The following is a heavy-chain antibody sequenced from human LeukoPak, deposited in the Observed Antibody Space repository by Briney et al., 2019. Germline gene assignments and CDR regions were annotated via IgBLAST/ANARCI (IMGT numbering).Heavy chain of an antibody. D-gene: IGHD6-13*01. CDR2: ISSSGSTI. CDR3: ARVIATAGRLFDP. Sequence: GGSLRLSCAASGFTFSDYYMSWIRQAPGKGLEWVSYISSSGSTIYYADSVKGRFTISRDNAKNSPYLQMNSLRAEDTAVYYCARVIATAGRLFDPWGQGTLVTVSS. V-gene: IGHV3-11*01. CDR1: GFTFSDYY. J-gene: IGHJ5*02.